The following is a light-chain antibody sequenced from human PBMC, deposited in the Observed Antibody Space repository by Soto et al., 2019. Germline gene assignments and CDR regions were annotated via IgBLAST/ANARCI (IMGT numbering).Light chain of an antibody. J-gene: IGKJ4*01. CDR3: QQYNSWTLT. CDR2: DIC. V-gene: IGKV3-15*01. CDR1: QSVGSD. Sequence: EIVITQSPAPLSVSPGERATLSCRASQSVGSDLAWYQQKPGQAPRIVIYDICTRATGVQTRISGSGSGTEFTLTISSLQYEDFAVYYCQQYNSWTLTFGGGTKVDIK.